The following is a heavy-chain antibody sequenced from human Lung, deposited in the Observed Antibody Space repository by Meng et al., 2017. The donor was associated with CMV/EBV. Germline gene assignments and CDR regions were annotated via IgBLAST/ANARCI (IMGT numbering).Heavy chain of an antibody. V-gene: IGHV3-74*01. J-gene: IGHJ4*02. D-gene: IGHD5-24*01. CDR1: GFTFSSYW. CDR3: AKGSGDGYNFAGTLDY. Sequence: GGSLRLXCAASGFTFSSYWMHWVRQAPGKGLVWVSRINSDGSSTSYADSVKGRFTISRDNAKNTLYLQMNSLRAEDTAVYYCAKGSGDGYNFAGTLDYWGQGTXVTGCS. CDR2: INSDGSST.